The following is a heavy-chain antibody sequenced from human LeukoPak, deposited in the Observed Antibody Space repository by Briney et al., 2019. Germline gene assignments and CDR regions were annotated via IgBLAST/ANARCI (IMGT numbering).Heavy chain of an antibody. D-gene: IGHD3-22*01. V-gene: IGHV6-1*01. CDR2: TYYRSKWYN. CDR1: GDSFSSNSAA. CDR3: ARDLTQSNKDSSGYHDY. J-gene: IGHJ4*02. Sequence: SQTLSLTCAISGDSFSSNSAAWNWIRQSPSRGLEWLGRTYYRSKWYNDYAVSVKSRITINPDTSKNQFSLKLSSVTAADTAVYYCARDLTQSNKDSSGYHDYWGQGTLVTVSS.